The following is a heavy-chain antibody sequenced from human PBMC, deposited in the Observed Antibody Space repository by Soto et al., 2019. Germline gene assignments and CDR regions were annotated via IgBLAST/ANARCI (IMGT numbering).Heavy chain of an antibody. CDR1: GGSISSYY. J-gene: IGHJ4*02. V-gene: IGHV4-59*01. Sequence: SETLSLTCTVSGGSISSYYWSWIRQPPGKGLEWIGYIYYSGSTNYNPSLKSRVTISVDTSKNQFSLKLSSVTAADTAVYYCASLSYYYDSSGYLDYWGQGTLVTVSS. CDR2: IYYSGST. D-gene: IGHD3-22*01. CDR3: ASLSYYYDSSGYLDY.